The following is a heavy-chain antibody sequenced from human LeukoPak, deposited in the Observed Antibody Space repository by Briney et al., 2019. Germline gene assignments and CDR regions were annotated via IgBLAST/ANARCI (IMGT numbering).Heavy chain of an antibody. J-gene: IGHJ4*02. CDR1: GVSISSYY. CDR2: IYYSGST. V-gene: IGHV4-59*01. Sequence: PSETLSLTCTVSGVSISSYYWSWIRQPPGKGLEWIGYIYYSGSTNYNPSLKSRVTISVDTSKNQFSLKLSSVTAADTAVYYCARGRSYGSGSYQEDDYWGQGTLVTVPS. CDR3: ARGRSYGSGSYQEDDY. D-gene: IGHD3-10*01.